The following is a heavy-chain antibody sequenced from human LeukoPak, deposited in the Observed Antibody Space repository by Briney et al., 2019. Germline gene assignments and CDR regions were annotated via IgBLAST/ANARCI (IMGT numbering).Heavy chain of an antibody. J-gene: IGHJ4*02. CDR1: GYTFTSYS. CDR2: INPSGGGT. CDR3: ARALRRGLAAAGLDY. V-gene: IGHV1-46*01. D-gene: IGHD6-13*01. Sequence: ASVKASCKASGYTFTSYSMHWVRLAPGQGLEWMGLINPSGGGTSYPQKFQGRVTVTRDTSTSTVYMELSSLRSEDTAVYYCARALRRGLAAAGLDYWGQGTLVTVSS.